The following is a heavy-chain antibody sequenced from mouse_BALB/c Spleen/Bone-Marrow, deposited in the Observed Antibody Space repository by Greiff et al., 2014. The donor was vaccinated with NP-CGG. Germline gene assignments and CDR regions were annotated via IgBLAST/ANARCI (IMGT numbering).Heavy chain of an antibody. CDR1: GFTFSDFY. V-gene: IGHV7-1*02. CDR3: ARDARRDAMDY. Sequence: EVKLVESGGGLVQPGGSLRLSCATSGFTFSDFYMEWVRQPPGERLEWIAASRNKANDYTTEYSASVKGRFIVSRDTSQSILYLQMNALRAEDTAIYYCARDARRDAMDYWGQGTSVTVSS. J-gene: IGHJ4*01. CDR2: SRNKANDYTT.